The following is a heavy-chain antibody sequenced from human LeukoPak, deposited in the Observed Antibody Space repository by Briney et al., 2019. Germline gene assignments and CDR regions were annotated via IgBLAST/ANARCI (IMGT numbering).Heavy chain of an antibody. V-gene: IGHV4-30-4*01. Sequence: SETLSLTCAVSGDSIDRGDYYWSWIRQPPGKGLEWIGYIYYSGTTHSNPSLKSRLTMSMDTSKSQFSLILSSVTAADTAVYYCARASGRFGGFTGEKQDYYYFNFDVWGPGTTVTVSS. J-gene: IGHJ6*02. CDR3: ARASGRFGGFTGEKQDYYYFNFDV. D-gene: IGHD3-10*01. CDR1: GDSIDRGDYY. CDR2: IYYSGTT.